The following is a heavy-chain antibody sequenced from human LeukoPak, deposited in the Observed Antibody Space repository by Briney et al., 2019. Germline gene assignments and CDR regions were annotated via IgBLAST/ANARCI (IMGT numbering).Heavy chain of an antibody. D-gene: IGHD3-3*01. J-gene: IGHJ4*02. V-gene: IGHV4-38-2*02. CDR2: IYHSGRT. Sequence: SETLSLTCTVSGYSISSGYYWGWIRQPPGKGLEWIGSIYHSGRTYYNPSLKSRVTISVDTSKNQFSLKLSSVTAADTAVYCCARVSRITIFGVVINRGYFDYWGQGTLVTVSS. CDR3: ARVSRITIFGVVINRGYFDY. CDR1: GYSISSGYY.